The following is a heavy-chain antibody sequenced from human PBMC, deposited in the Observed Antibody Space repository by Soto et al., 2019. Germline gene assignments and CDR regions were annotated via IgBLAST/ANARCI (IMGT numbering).Heavy chain of an antibody. CDR3: ARARGLY. Sequence: GGSLKLSCAASGFTFSSYSMNWVRQAPGKGLEKGSYNSSKSSNIYYADSVKGRFTISRDNAKNSLYLQMNSLRAEDTAVYYCARARGLYWGQGTLVTVSS. CDR1: GFTFSSYS. J-gene: IGHJ4*02. V-gene: IGHV3-48*01. CDR2: NSSKSSNI.